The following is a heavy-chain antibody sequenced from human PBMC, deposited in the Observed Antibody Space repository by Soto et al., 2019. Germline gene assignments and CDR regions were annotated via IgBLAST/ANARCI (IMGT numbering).Heavy chain of an antibody. CDR3: ARRSRAYSSSWVRGYYYGMDV. CDR1: GGSISSSNW. V-gene: IGHV4-4*02. CDR2: IYHSGST. J-gene: IGHJ6*02. D-gene: IGHD6-13*01. Sequence: PSETLALAXAVSGGSISSSNWWGWVRQPPGKGLEWIGEIYHSGSTNYNPSLKSRVTISVDKSKNQFSLKLSSVTAADTAVYYCARRSRAYSSSWVRGYYYGMDVWGQGTTVTVSS.